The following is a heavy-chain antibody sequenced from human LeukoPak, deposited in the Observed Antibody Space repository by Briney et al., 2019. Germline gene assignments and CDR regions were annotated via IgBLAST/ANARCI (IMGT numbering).Heavy chain of an antibody. CDR2: ISSSSSYT. J-gene: IGHJ5*02. D-gene: IGHD5-18*01. CDR3: ARDRYSYGYNWFDP. V-gene: IGHV3-21*05. CDR1: GFTFSSYS. Sequence: GGSLGLSCAASGFTFSSYSMNWVRQAPGRGLEWVSYISSSSSYTNYADSVKGRFTISRDNAKNSLYLQMNSLRAEDTAVYYCARDRYSYGYNWFDPWGQGTLVTVS.